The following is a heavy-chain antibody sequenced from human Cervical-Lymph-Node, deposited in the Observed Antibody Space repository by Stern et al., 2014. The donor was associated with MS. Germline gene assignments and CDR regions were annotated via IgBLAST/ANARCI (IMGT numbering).Heavy chain of an antibody. CDR3: ARGPNEHWGGHYHSNGLDV. J-gene: IGHJ6*02. V-gene: IGHV1-2*02. CDR1: GYAFNSYY. CDR2: INPNSGGT. Sequence: QVQLVQSGAEVKKPGASVTVSCTASGYAFNSYYLHWVRQAPGQGLEWMGWINPNSGGTAYAPRFHGRVSMPRDTSIITAYMELTGLTSDDTAVYYCARGPNEHWGGHYHSNGLDVWGLGTTVTVSS. D-gene: IGHD7-27*01.